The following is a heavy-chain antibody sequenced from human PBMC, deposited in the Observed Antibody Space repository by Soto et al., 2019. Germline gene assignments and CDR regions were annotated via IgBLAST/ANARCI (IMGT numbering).Heavy chain of an antibody. CDR1: GFTVSNNY. D-gene: IGHD3-9*01. CDR3: ARVSDWSTKTPDY. Sequence: EVQLVETGGGLIQPGGSLRLSCAASGFTVSNNYMSWVRQAPGKGLEWVSVIYSGGNTYYADSVKSRFNISRDNSKNTLYLQMNSLRSEDTAVYYCARVSDWSTKTPDYWGQGTLVTVSS. CDR2: IYSGGNT. J-gene: IGHJ4*02. V-gene: IGHV3-53*02.